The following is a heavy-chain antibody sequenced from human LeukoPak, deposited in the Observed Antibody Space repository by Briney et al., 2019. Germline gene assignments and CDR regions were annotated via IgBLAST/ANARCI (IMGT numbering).Heavy chain of an antibody. V-gene: IGHV1-18*01. Sequence: ASVKVSCKSSGYTFTTYGITWVRQAPGQGLEWMGWISTGNGDTNYAQKLQGRVTMTTDTSTSTAYMELRSLRSDDTAVYYCAREGLGELTLDCWGQGTLVTVSS. CDR1: GYTFTTYG. CDR3: AREGLGELTLDC. D-gene: IGHD3-16*01. J-gene: IGHJ4*02. CDR2: ISTGNGDT.